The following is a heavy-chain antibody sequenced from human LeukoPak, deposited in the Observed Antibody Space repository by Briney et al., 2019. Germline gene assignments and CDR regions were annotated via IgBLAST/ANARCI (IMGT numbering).Heavy chain of an antibody. Sequence: SENLSLTCAVYGGSISSGGYYWSWIRQHPGKGLEWIGYIYYSGSTYYNPSLKSRVTISVDTSKNQFSLKLSSVTAADTAVYYCARMEVYDSSGYPFDYWGQGTLVTVSS. D-gene: IGHD3-22*01. V-gene: IGHV4-31*11. CDR3: ARMEVYDSSGYPFDY. CDR2: IYYSGST. J-gene: IGHJ4*02. CDR1: GGSISSGGYY.